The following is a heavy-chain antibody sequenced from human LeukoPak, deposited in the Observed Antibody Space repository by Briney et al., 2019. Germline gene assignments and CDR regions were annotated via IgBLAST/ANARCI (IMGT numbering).Heavy chain of an antibody. D-gene: IGHD3-10*01. J-gene: IGHJ4*02. V-gene: IGHV3-23*01. CDR3: AKEVRESAWFYFDY. CDR1: GLTFKTYA. Sequence: GGSLRLSCSASGLTFKTYAMSWVSHARRKGLELVSGLRSSGDRQYYADPVKGRFTISRDNSRNTLYLQMNTLSAEDTAVYYCAKEVRESAWFYFDYWGQGTLATVSS. CDR2: LRSSGDRQ.